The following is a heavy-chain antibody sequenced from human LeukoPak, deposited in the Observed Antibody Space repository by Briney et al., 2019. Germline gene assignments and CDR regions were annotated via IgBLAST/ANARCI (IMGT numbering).Heavy chain of an antibody. CDR1: GFTFSSYA. D-gene: IGHD6-25*01. CDR3: ARIAAATYYFDY. CDR2: ISYDGSNK. V-gene: IGHV3-30-3*01. Sequence: GGSLRLSCAASGFTFSSYAMHWVRQAPGKGLERVAVISYDGSNKYYADSVKGRFTISRDNSKNTLYLQMDSLRAEDTAVYYCARIAAATYYFDYWGQGTLVTVSS. J-gene: IGHJ4*02.